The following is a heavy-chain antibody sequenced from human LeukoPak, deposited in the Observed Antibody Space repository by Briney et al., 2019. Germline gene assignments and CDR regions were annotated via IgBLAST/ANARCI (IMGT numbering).Heavy chain of an antibody. CDR1: GFTVSRNY. J-gene: IGHJ4*02. D-gene: IGHD1-26*01. CDR3: AKDRFGSLDY. Sequence: GGSLRLSCAASGFTVSRNYMTWVRQAPGKGLEWVSVIYSGGSTYYGDSVKGRFTISRDNSNNTLYLQMNSLGAEDTAVYYCAKDRFGSLDYWGQGTLVTVSS. V-gene: IGHV3-66*01. CDR2: IYSGGST.